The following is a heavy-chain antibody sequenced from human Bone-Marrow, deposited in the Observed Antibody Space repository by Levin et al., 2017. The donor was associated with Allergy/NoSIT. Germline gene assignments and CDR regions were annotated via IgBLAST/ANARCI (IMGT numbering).Heavy chain of an antibody. D-gene: IGHD5-18*01. J-gene: IGHJ4*02. CDR2: IKSKTDGGTT. V-gene: IGHV3-15*01. CDR1: GFTFSNAW. Sequence: GESLKISCAASGFTFSNAWMSWVRQAPGKGLEWVGRIKSKTDGGTTDYAAPVKGRFTISRDDSKNTLYLQMNSLKTEDTAVYYCTTEGHSYGSGEVDYWGQGTLVTVSS. CDR3: TTEGHSYGSGEVDY.